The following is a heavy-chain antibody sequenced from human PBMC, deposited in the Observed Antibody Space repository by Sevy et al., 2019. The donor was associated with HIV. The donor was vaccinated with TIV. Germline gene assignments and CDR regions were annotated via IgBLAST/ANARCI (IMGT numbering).Heavy chain of an antibody. Sequence: ASVKVSCKASGGTVSSYAISWVRQAPGQGLEWMGRFIPISGTANYAQKFQGRVTITADESTSTVYMDLSRRKSEDSAVYYCASEPHYDILTGYYTLDYWGQGTLVTVSS. CDR2: FIPISGTA. V-gene: IGHV1-69*13. D-gene: IGHD3-9*01. J-gene: IGHJ4*02. CDR1: GGTVSSYA. CDR3: ASEPHYDILTGYYTLDY.